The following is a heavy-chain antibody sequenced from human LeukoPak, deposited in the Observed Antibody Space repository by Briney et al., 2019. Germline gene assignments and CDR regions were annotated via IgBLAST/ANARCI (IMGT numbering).Heavy chain of an antibody. J-gene: IGHJ3*02. V-gene: IGHV1-69*05. CDR1: GGTFTFYA. CDR3: AGEVRGYSSDAFDM. Sequence: AAVTVSCTASGGTFTFYAIRWVRQAPGQGDEWMGSIILDFASVNYAQRFQGRVSITTDESTGTAYMEPSCLRSEDTALYYCAGEVRGYSSDAFDMWGQGTMVTVSS. CDR2: IILDFASV. D-gene: IGHD5-18*01.